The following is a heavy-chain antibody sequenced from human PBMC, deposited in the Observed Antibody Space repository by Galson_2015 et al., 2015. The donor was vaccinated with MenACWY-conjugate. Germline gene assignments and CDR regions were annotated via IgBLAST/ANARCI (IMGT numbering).Heavy chain of an antibody. D-gene: IGHD2-8*01. CDR2: IYSGGST. CDR3: ARVLYDSPSLNWFDP. V-gene: IGHV3-66*01. J-gene: IGHJ5*02. Sequence: YMRLCCAASGFTVSSHYMSWVRPAPGKGVEWVSVIYSGGSTYYTDSVKGRFTISRDNSKNTLYLQINSLRAEDTAVYYCARVLYDSPSLNWFDPWGQGTLVTVSS. CDR1: GFTVSSHY.